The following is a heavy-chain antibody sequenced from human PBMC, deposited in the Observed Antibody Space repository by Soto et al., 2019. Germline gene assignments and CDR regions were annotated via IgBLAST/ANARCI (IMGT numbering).Heavy chain of an antibody. CDR1: GGSFSGYY. CDR3: ARYRKMVRGVITSYYYYYYMDV. Sequence: SETLSLTCAVYGGSFSGYYWSWIRQPPGKGLEWIGEINHSGSTNYNPSLKSRVTISVDTSKNQFSLKLSSVTAADTAVYYCARYRKMVRGVITSYYYYYYMDVWGKGTTVTVSS. V-gene: IGHV4-34*01. D-gene: IGHD3-10*01. J-gene: IGHJ6*03. CDR2: INHSGST.